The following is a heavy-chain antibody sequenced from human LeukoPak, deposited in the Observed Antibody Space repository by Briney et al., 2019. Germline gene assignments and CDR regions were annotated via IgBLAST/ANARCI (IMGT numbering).Heavy chain of an antibody. CDR2: IYYSGST. V-gene: IGHV4-59*12. CDR3: ARRLVSNVWGTYPKPFYFDN. CDR1: GGSISSYY. J-gene: IGHJ4*02. D-gene: IGHD3-16*02. Sequence: SETLSLTCTVSGGSISSYYWSWIRQPPGKGLEWIGYIYYSGSTNYNPSLKSRVTISVDTSKNQFSLKLSSVTAADTAVYYCARRLVSNVWGTYPKPFYFDNWGQGTLVSVSS.